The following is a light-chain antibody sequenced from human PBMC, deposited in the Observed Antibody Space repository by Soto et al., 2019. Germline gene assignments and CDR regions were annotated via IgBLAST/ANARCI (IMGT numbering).Light chain of an antibody. V-gene: IGLV2-14*03. CDR1: SSDVGGYNY. CDR2: AVI. CDR3: SSYRSSNTYV. Sequence: QSALTQPASVSGSPGQSITISCTGGSSDVGGYNYVSWYQHHPGKAPKLMIYAVINRASGVSDRFSGSKSGNTASLTISGLQAEDEADYYCSSYRSSNTYVFGSGTKLTVL. J-gene: IGLJ1*01.